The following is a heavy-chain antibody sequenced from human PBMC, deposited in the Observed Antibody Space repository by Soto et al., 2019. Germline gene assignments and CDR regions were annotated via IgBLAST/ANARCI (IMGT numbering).Heavy chain of an antibody. V-gene: IGHV1-18*01. Sequence: ASVKVSCKASGYTFTSYGISWVRQAPGQGLEWMGWISAYNGNTNYAQKLQGRVTMTTDTSTSTAYMELRSLRSDDTAVYYCAMDYVPRTYYYCIDPPGQAILVTVSS. CDR2: ISAYNGNT. D-gene: IGHD3-16*01. CDR3: AMDYVPRTYYYCIDP. J-gene: IGHJ5*02. CDR1: GYTFTSYG.